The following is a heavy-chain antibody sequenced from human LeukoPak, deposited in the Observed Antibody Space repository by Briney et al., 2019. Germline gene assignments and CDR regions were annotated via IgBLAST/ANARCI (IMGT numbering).Heavy chain of an antibody. V-gene: IGHV3-30*18. Sequence: GGSLRLSCAASGFTFSSYGMHWVRQAPGKGLEWVAVISYDGSNKYYADSVKGRFTISRDNSKNTLYLQMNSLRAEDTAVYYCAKDRYSGYDTALDHWGQGTLVTVSS. J-gene: IGHJ4*02. D-gene: IGHD5-12*01. CDR2: ISYDGSNK. CDR1: GFTFSSYG. CDR3: AKDRYSGYDTALDH.